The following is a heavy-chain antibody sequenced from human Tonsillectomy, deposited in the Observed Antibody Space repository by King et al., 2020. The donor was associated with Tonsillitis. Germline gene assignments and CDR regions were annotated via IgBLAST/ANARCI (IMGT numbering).Heavy chain of an antibody. V-gene: IGHV3-15*07. CDR3: TTDNRGTNSSNWYLSPVDY. D-gene: IGHD6-13*01. CDR2: IKSKTDGGTT. J-gene: IGHJ4*02. Sequence: VQLVESGGGLVKPGGSLRLSCAASGFTFSNAWMNWVRQAPGKGLEWVGRIKSKTDGGTTDYAAPVKGRFTISRDDSKSTLYLQMKSLKTEDTAVYYCTTDNRGTNSSNWYLSPVDYWGQGTRVTVAS. CDR1: GFTFSNAW.